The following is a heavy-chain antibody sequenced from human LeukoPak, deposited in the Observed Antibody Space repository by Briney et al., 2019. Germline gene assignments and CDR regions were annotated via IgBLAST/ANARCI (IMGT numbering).Heavy chain of an antibody. Sequence: GGSLRLSCAASGFTFSSYEMNWVRHAPGKGLEWASHISSSGSTIYYADSVKGRFTTSRDNAKNSLYLQMHSLRAEDTAVYYCARVTEYYDSSGYGSYGMDVWGQGTTVTVSS. CDR3: ARVTEYYDSSGYGSYGMDV. J-gene: IGHJ6*02. D-gene: IGHD3-22*01. CDR1: GFTFSSYE. CDR2: ISSSGSTI. V-gene: IGHV3-48*03.